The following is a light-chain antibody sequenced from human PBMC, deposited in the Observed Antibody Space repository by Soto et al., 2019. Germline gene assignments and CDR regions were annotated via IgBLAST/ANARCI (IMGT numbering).Light chain of an antibody. J-gene: IGLJ2*01. CDR1: SSDV. Sequence: QSVLTQPASVSGSPGQSITISCTGTSSDVVSWYQQLPGKAPKLMIYEGTKRPSGISNRFSGSKSGNTASVIISGLQAEDEADYYCCSYAGYTTVLFGGGTKLTVL. CDR3: CSYAGYTTVL. CDR2: EGT. V-gene: IGLV2-23*01.